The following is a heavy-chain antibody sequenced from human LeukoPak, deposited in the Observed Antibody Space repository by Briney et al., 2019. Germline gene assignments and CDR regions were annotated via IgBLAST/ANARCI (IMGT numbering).Heavy chain of an antibody. CDR1: GFTLSSSS. CDR3: ARDPRRLDY. CDR2: ISSSSYI. V-gene: IGHV3-21*01. Sequence: PGGSLRLSCAASGFTLSSSSMNWVRQAPGKGLEWVSSISSSSYIYYADSLKGRFTISRDNAKNSLYLQMDSLRAEDTAVYYCARDPRRLDYWGQGTLVTVSS. J-gene: IGHJ4*02.